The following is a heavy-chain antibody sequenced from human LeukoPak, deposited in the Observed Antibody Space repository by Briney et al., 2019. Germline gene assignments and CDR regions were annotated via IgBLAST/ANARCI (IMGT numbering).Heavy chain of an antibody. V-gene: IGHV3-7*01. CDR2: IKTDGSEK. CDR3: ARVRISAAPNGVDYYYYMDV. Sequence: GGSLRLSCAASGFTFSSLWLSWVRQAPGKGLEWVAKIKTDGSEKYYVDSVKGRFTISRDNAQNSLSLQMNSLRVEDTAVYYCARVRISAAPNGVDYYYYMDVWGKGTTVTASS. D-gene: IGHD6-13*01. J-gene: IGHJ6*03. CDR1: GFTFSSLW.